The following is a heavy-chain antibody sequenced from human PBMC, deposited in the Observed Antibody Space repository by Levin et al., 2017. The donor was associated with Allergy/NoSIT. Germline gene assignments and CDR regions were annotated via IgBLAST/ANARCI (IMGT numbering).Heavy chain of an antibody. CDR1: GGSFSGYY. CDR2: INHSGST. D-gene: IGHD6-13*01. CDR3: ASRWYSSSGYDFFSSGQGEGDYFDY. J-gene: IGHJ4*02. Sequence: PSETLSLTCAVYGGSFSGYYWSWIRQPPGKGLEWIGEINHSGSTNYNPSLKSRVTISVDTSKNQFSLKLSSVTAADTAVYYCASRWYSSSGYDFFSSGQGEGDYFDYWGQGTLVTVSS. V-gene: IGHV4-34*01.